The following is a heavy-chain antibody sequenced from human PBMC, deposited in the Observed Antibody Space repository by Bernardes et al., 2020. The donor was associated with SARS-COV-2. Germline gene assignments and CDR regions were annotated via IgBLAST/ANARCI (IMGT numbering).Heavy chain of an antibody. J-gene: IGHJ4*02. CDR2: INHSGST. Sequence: SETLSLTCAVYGGSFSGYYWSWIRQPPGKGLEWIGEINHSGSTNYNPSLKSRVTISVDTSKNQFSLKLSSVTAADTAVYYCARGHPGGNFDYWGQGTLVTVSS. CDR3: ARGHPGGNFDY. V-gene: IGHV4-34*01. CDR1: GGSFSGYY.